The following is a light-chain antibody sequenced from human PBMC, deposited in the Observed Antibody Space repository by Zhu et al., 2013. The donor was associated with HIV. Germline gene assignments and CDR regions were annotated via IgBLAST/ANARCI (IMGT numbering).Light chain of an antibody. CDR2: LAS. Sequence: DIQMTQSPSSLSASVGDRVTITCRASQGIGNDLGWYQQKPGKAPRRLIYLASTLQSGVPSRFSGSGSGTDFTLTISSLQPEDFATYYCLQSNSYPRTFGQGTRLEIK. J-gene: IGKJ2*02. CDR1: QGIGND. CDR3: LQSNSYPRT. V-gene: IGKV1-17*01.